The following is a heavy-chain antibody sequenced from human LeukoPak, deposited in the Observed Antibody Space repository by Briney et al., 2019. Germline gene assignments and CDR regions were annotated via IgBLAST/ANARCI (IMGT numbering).Heavy chain of an antibody. CDR2: IYYSGST. J-gene: IGHJ4*02. D-gene: IGHD7-27*01. CDR1: GGSFSGYY. V-gene: IGHV4-30-4*08. CDR3: ARAGPNWDFGY. Sequence: RTSETLSLTCAVYGGSFSGYYWSWIRQPPGKGLEWIGYIYYSGSTYYNPSLKSRVTISVDTSKNQFSLKLSSVTAADTAVYYCARAGPNWDFGYWGQGTLVTVSS.